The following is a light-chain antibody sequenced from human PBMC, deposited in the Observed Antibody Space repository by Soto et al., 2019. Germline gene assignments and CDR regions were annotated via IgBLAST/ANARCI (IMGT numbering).Light chain of an antibody. CDR3: ASWDDSLDGDV. V-gene: IGLV1-44*01. J-gene: IGLJ1*01. CDR2: SKN. Sequence: QSVLTQPSSASGTPGQRVTISCSGSSSNIGGNPVNWYQQLPGTAPKVLIYSKNQRPSGVPDRFSGSKSGTSASLAISGLQSNDGADYFCASWDDSLDGDVFGTGSKLTVL. CDR1: SSNIGGNP.